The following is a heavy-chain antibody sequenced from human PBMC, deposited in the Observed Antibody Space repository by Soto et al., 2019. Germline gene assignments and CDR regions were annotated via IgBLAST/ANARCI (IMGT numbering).Heavy chain of an antibody. V-gene: IGHV3-21*01. CDR1: GFTFSSYS. J-gene: IGHJ4*02. D-gene: IGHD3-22*01. CDR2: ISSSSYI. Sequence: PGGSLRLSCAASGFTFSSYSMNWVRQAPGKGLEWVSSISSSSYIYYADSVKGRFTISRDNAKNSLYLQMNSLRAEDTAVYYCARDPYSSGYYHFDYWGQGTLVTVSS. CDR3: ARDPYSSGYYHFDY.